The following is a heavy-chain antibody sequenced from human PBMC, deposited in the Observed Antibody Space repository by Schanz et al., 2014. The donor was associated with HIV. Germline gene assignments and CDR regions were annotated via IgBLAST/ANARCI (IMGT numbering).Heavy chain of an antibody. CDR3: ARDIPRDTVTRYYGMDV. J-gene: IGHJ6*02. CDR2: INHSGST. Sequence: QAHLEQWGAGLLKPPESLTLTCAVYGGSFSDFSWTWIRQSPGKGLEWIGEINHSGSTKYNPSLKSRVTISVDTSKNQFSLKLSSVTAADTAVYYCARDIPRDTVTRYYGMDVWGQGTTVTVSS. D-gene: IGHD4-4*01. CDR1: GGSFSDFS. V-gene: IGHV4-34*02.